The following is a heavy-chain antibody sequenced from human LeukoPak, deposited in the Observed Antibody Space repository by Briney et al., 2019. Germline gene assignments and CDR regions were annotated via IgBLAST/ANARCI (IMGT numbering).Heavy chain of an antibody. CDR2: IYYSGST. CDR3: ARVTAAADTGWFDP. CDR1: GGSICSYY. J-gene: IGHJ5*02. V-gene: IGHV4-59*01. D-gene: IGHD6-13*01. Sequence: SETLSLTCTVSGGSICSYYWSWIRQPPGKGLEWIGYIYYSGSTNYNPSLKSRVTISVDTSKNQFSLKLSSVTAADTAVYYCARVTAAADTGWFDPWGQGTLVTVSS.